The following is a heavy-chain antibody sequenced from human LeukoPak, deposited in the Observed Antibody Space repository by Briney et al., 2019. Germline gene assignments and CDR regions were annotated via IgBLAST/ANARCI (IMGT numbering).Heavy chain of an antibody. D-gene: IGHD3-22*01. CDR3: ARPIVVQYYYGMDV. J-gene: IGHJ6*02. V-gene: IGHV7-4-1*02. CDR1: GYTFTSYA. Sequence: VASVKVSCTASGYTFTSYAMNWVRQAPGQGLEWMGWINTNTGNPTYAQGFTGRFVFSLDTSVSTAYLQISSLKAEDTAVYYCARPIVVQYYYGMDVWGQGTTVTVSS. CDR2: INTNTGNP.